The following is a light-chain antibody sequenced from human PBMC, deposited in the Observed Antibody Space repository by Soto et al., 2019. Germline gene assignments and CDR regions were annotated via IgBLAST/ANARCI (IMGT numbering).Light chain of an antibody. Sequence: EIVLTQSPGSLSLSPRERATLSCRASQTVDSTFFAWYQKKPGQAPRLLIYGASKRATDIPDRFSGSGSGTDFTLTLSRLEPEAFAVYYCQQYMSSVTFGQGTKVEIK. V-gene: IGKV3-20*01. CDR2: GAS. CDR3: QQYMSSVT. J-gene: IGKJ1*01. CDR1: QTVDSTF.